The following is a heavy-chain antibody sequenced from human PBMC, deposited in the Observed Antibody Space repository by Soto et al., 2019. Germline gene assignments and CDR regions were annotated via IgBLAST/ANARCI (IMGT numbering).Heavy chain of an antibody. Sequence: ASVKVSCKVSGYTLTELSMHWVRQAPGKGLEWMGGFDPEDGETIYAQKFQGRVTMTEDTSTDTAYMELNSLRAEDTAVYYCAKAHSSSWYGFDYWGQGTLVTVSS. CDR3: AKAHSSSWYGFDY. V-gene: IGHV1-24*01. CDR1: GYTLTELS. J-gene: IGHJ4*02. CDR2: FDPEDGET. D-gene: IGHD6-13*01.